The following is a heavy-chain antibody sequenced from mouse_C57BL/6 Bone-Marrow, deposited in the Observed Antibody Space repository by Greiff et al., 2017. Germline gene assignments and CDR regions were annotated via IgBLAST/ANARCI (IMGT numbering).Heavy chain of an antibody. CDR1: GYTFTSYW. CDR2: IDPSDSYT. CDR3: ARGLRRRGAWFAY. V-gene: IGHV1-50*01. D-gene: IGHD2-2*01. Sequence: VQLQQLGAELVKPGASVKLSCKASGYTFTSYWMQWVKQRPGQGLEWIGEIDPSDSYTNYNQKFKGKATLTVDTSSSTAYMQLSSLTSEDSAVYYCARGLRRRGAWFAYWGQGTLVTVSA. J-gene: IGHJ3*01.